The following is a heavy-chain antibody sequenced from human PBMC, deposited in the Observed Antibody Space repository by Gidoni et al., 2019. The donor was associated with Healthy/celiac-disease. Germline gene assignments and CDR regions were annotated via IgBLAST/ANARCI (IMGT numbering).Heavy chain of an antibody. CDR2: INHSGST. D-gene: IGHD6-13*01. CDR1: GGSFSGYY. J-gene: IGHJ6*02. Sequence: QVQLQQWGAGLLQPSETLSLTCTVYGGSFSGYYWSWIRQPPGKGLEWIGEINHSGSTNYNPSLKSRVTISVDTSKNQFSLKLSSVTAADTAVYYCARIAAAGTWYYGMDVWGQGTTVTVSS. V-gene: IGHV4-34*01. CDR3: ARIAAAGTWYYGMDV.